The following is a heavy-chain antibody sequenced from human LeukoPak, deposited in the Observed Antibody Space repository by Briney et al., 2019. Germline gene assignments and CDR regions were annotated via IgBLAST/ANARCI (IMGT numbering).Heavy chain of an antibody. J-gene: IGHJ3*01. CDR1: GFTLNSFL. Sequence: GGSLRLSCAASGFTLNSFLMSWVRQAPGRGLEWVANIKKDGSEESYLDSVKGRFTVSRDNAKNSLFLQMNSLRGEDTAVYYCARSNPNKNALDLWGQGTMVTISS. V-gene: IGHV3-7*01. D-gene: IGHD1-14*01. CDR2: IKKDGSEE. CDR3: ARSNPNKNALDL.